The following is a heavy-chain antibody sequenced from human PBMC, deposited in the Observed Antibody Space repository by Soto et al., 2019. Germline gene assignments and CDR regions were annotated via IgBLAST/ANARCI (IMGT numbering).Heavy chain of an antibody. V-gene: IGHV3-23*01. Sequence: GGSLRLSCAASGFTFSSYAMSWVRQAPGKGLEWVSAISGSGGSTYYADSVKGRFTISRDNSKNTLYLQMNSLRAEDTAVYYCAKVAIFGVAPREYYYYYGMDVWGQGTTVTVSS. CDR2: ISGSGGST. J-gene: IGHJ6*02. CDR1: GFTFSSYA. D-gene: IGHD3-3*01. CDR3: AKVAIFGVAPREYYYYYGMDV.